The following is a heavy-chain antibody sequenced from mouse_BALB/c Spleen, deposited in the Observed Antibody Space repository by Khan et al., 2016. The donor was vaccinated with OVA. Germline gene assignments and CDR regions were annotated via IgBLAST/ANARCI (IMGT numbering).Heavy chain of an antibody. Sequence: EVQLQESGPGLVKPSQSLSLTCTVTGYSITSDYAWNWIRQFPGNKLEWMGYIKYSGSTSYNPSLKSRFSITRNTSKNQFFLQLSSMTTEDTATYYCSRSGTISTVVITDFDYRGQGTTLTVSS. D-gene: IGHD1-1*01. CDR3: SRSGTISTVVITDFDY. CDR2: IKYSGST. J-gene: IGHJ2*01. CDR1: GYSITSDYA. V-gene: IGHV3-2*02.